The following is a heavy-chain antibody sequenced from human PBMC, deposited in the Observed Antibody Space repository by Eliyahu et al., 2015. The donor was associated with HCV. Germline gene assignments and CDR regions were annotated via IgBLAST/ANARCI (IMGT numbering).Heavy chain of an antibody. Sequence: EVQLVESGGGLVQPGGSLRLSCAASGFTFSSYEMNWVRQAPGKGLEWVSYISSSGSTIYYADSVKGRFTISRDNAKNSLYLQMNSLRAEDTAVYYCARTSRGIVVVPAAIGSWFDPWGQGTLVTVSS. J-gene: IGHJ5*02. D-gene: IGHD2-2*02. CDR3: ARTSRGIVVVPAAIGSWFDP. V-gene: IGHV3-48*03. CDR2: ISSSGSTI. CDR1: GFTFSSYE.